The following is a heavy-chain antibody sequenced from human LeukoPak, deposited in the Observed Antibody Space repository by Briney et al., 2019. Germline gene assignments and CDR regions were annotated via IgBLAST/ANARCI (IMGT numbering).Heavy chain of an antibody. CDR3: ARARDDYGDYIEDYYYGMDV. Sequence: GGSLRLSCAASGFTFSDYYMSWIRQAPGKGLEWVSYISSSGSTIYYADSVKGRFTISRDNAKNSLYLQMNSLRAEDTAVYYCARARDDYGDYIEDYYYGMDVWGQGTTVTVSS. D-gene: IGHD4-17*01. V-gene: IGHV3-11*01. CDR2: ISSSGSTI. J-gene: IGHJ6*02. CDR1: GFTFSDYY.